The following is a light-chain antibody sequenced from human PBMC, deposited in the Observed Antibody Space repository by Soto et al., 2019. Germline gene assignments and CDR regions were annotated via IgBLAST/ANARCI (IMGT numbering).Light chain of an antibody. CDR3: QQYNSYPPT. V-gene: IGKV1-5*03. CDR2: KAS. J-gene: IGKJ5*01. Sequence: DIHMTQSPSTLSASVGYRFTITCRASQSISSWLAWYQQKPVKAPKLLIYKASSLESGVPSRFSGSGSGTDFTLTISSLQPEDFATYYCQQYNSYPPTFGQGTRLEIK. CDR1: QSISSW.